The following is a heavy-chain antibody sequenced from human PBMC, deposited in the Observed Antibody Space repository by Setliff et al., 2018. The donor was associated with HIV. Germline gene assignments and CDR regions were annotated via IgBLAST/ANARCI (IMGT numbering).Heavy chain of an antibody. CDR1: GYTFTSYG. D-gene: IGHD6-19*01. CDR2: ISAYNGNT. V-gene: IGHV1-18*01. J-gene: IGHJ5*02. CDR3: ARDGYSSGWYIYSFDP. Sequence: WASVKVSCKSSGYTFTSYGISWVRQAPGQGLEWMGWISAYNGNTNYAQKLQGRVTMTTDTSTSTAYMELRSLRSDDTAVYYCARDGYSSGWYIYSFDPRGQGTLVTVSS.